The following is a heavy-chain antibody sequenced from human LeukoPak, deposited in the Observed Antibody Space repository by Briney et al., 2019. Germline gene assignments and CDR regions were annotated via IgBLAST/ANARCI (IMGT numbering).Heavy chain of an antibody. CDR2: ISYDGSNK. D-gene: IGHD2-21*01. CDR1: GFTFSSYA. J-gene: IGHJ4*02. CDR3: AREGMVVAPRFSSYFDY. V-gene: IGHV3-30*01. Sequence: GGSLRLSCAASGFTFSSYAMHWVRQAPGKGLEWVAVISYDGSNKYYADSVKGRFTISRDNSKNTLYLQMNSLRAEDTAVYYCAREGMVVAPRFSSYFDYWGQGTLVTVSS.